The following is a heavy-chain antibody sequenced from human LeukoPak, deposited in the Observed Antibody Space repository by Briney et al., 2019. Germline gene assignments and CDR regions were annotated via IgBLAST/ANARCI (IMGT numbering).Heavy chain of an antibody. V-gene: IGHV1-18*01. J-gene: IGHJ6*03. CDR2: ISAYNGNT. CDR1: GYTFTSYG. CDR3: ARNVRYFYYMDV. Sequence: ASVKVSCKASGYTFTSYGISWVRQAPGQGLEWMGWISAYNGNTNYAQKLQDRVTMTTDTSTSTAYMELRSLRSDDTAVYYCARNVRYFYYMDVWGKGTTVTVSS.